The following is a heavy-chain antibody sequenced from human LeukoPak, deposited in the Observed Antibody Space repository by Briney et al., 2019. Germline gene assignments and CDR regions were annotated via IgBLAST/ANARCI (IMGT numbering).Heavy chain of an antibody. J-gene: IGHJ4*02. CDR1: GFTVITND. CDR2: LYSDGNT. CDR3: ARGVEPLAANTLAY. D-gene: IGHD1-14*01. V-gene: IGHV3-53*01. Sequence: RSGGSLRLSCAASGFTVITNDMIWVRQAPGKGLGWVSVLYSDGNTKYADSVQGRFTISRDNSKNTLYLEMNSLSPDDTAVYYCARGVEPLAANTLAYWGQGTLVTVSS.